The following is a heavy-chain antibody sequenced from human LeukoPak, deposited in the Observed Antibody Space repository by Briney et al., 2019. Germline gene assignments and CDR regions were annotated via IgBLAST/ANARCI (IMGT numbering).Heavy chain of an antibody. D-gene: IGHD2-21*02. CDR3: ARDVYYGGDCSYFDY. Sequence: PSETLSLTCTVSGGSISSYYWSWIRQPPGKGLEWIGYIYYSGSTNYNPSLKSRLTISVDTSKNQFSLKLSSVTAADTAVYYCARDVYYGGDCSYFDYWGQGTLVTVSS. CDR2: IYYSGST. CDR1: GGSISSYY. V-gene: IGHV4-59*01. J-gene: IGHJ4*02.